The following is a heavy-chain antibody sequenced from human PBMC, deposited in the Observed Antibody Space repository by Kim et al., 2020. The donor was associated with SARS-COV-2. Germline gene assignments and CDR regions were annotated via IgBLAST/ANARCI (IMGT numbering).Heavy chain of an antibody. CDR1: GFTFSSYS. J-gene: IGHJ4*02. Sequence: GGSLRLSCAASGFTFSSYSMNWVRQAPGKGLEWVSSISSSSSYIYYADSVKGRFTISRDNAKNSLYLQMNSLRAEDTAVYYCARGPPVVPNGEPFDYWGQGTLVTVSS. CDR2: ISSSSSYI. CDR3: ARGPPVVPNGEPFDY. D-gene: IGHD2-15*01. V-gene: IGHV3-21*01.